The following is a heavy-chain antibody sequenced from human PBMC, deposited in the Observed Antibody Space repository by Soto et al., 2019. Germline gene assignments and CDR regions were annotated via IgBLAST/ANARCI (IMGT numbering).Heavy chain of an antibody. V-gene: IGHV1-69*01. J-gene: IGHJ6*02. CDR2: IIPIFGTA. Sequence: QVQLVQSGAEVKKPGSSVKVSCKASGGTFSSYAISWVRQAPGQGLEWMGGIIPIFGTANYAQKYQGRVTITADESTSTAYMEMSSLRSEDTAVYYCAVRIAARLSYYYGMDVWGQGTTVTVSS. D-gene: IGHD6-6*01. CDR1: GGTFSSYA. CDR3: AVRIAARLSYYYGMDV.